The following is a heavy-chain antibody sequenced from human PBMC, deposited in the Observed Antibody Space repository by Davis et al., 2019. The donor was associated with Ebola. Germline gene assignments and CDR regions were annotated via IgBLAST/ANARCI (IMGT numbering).Heavy chain of an antibody. CDR2: ISAYNGNT. CDR1: GYTFTSYG. V-gene: IGHV1-18*01. CDR3: VVGQQLLPDFDY. J-gene: IGHJ4*02. Sequence: ASVKVSCKASGYTFTSYGISWVRQAPGQGLEWMGWISAYNGNTIYAQKLQGRVTMTTDTSTSTAYMELRSLRSDDTAVYYCVVGQQLLPDFDYWGQGTLVTVSS. D-gene: IGHD6-13*01.